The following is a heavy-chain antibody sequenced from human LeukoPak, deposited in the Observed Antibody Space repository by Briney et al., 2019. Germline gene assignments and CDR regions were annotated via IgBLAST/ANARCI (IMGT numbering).Heavy chain of an antibody. D-gene: IGHD6-13*01. Sequence: SETLSLTCTVSGGSISSYYWSWIRQPPGKGLEWIGYIYYSGSTNYNPSLKSRVTISVDTSKNQFSLKLSSVTAADTAVYYCARGNWYAFDIWGQGTMVTVSS. J-gene: IGHJ3*02. CDR3: ARGNWYAFDI. CDR2: IYYSGST. V-gene: IGHV4-59*08. CDR1: GGSISSYY.